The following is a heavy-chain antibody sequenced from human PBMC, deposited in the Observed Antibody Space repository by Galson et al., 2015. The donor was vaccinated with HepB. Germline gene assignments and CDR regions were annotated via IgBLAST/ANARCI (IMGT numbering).Heavy chain of an antibody. CDR1: GDSVSRNSAA. J-gene: IGHJ4*02. D-gene: IGHD2-21*01. Sequence: CAISGDSVSRNSAAWNWIRQSPSRGLEWLGRTYYRSKWYSDYAVSVKSRIIINPDTPKNQFSLQLNSVTPEDTAVYYCARAYCGPDCSYFDYWGQGTLVTVSS. V-gene: IGHV6-1*01. CDR2: TYYRSKWYS. CDR3: ARAYCGPDCSYFDY.